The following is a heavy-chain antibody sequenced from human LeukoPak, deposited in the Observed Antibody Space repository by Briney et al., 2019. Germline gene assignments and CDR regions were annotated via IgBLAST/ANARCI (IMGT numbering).Heavy chain of an antibody. V-gene: IGHV3-23*01. J-gene: IGHJ5*02. CDR1: GSTFSSYA. Sequence: PGGSLRLSCVASGSTFSSYAMNWVRQAPGKGLEWVSGISSGTYYPDSVKGRFTISRDNSKNTLYLQMDSLRAEDTAVYYCTRGVAVAGSWYWFDPWGQGTLVTVSS. D-gene: IGHD6-19*01. CDR2: ISSGT. CDR3: TRGVAVAGSWYWFDP.